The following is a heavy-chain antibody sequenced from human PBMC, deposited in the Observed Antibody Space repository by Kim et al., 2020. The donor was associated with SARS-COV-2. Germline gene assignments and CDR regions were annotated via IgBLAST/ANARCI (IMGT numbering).Heavy chain of an antibody. CDR1: GFTFSSYG. D-gene: IGHD5-12*01. Sequence: GGSLRLSCAASGFTFSSYGMHWVRQAPGKGLEWVAVISYDGSNKYYADSVKGRFTISRDNSKNTLYLQMNSLRAEDTAVYYCAIVSGYSGYWGEGSDYWGQGTLVTVPS. CDR2: ISYDGSNK. V-gene: IGHV3-33*05. CDR3: AIVSGYSGYWGEGSDY. J-gene: IGHJ4*02.